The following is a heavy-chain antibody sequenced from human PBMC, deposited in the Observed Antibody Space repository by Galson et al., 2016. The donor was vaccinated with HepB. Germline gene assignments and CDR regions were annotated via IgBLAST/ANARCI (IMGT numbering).Heavy chain of an antibody. D-gene: IGHD7-27*01. J-gene: IGHJ2*01. CDR1: GFPFSTYG. CDR2: ISGSGGST. V-gene: IGHV3-23*01. CDR3: AKAPTGDQKWYFDL. Sequence: SLRLSCAASGFPFSTYGMHWVRQAPGKGLEWVSAISGSGGSTNYADSVKGRFTISRDNSKNMLYLQMNSLRAEDTAVYYCAKAPTGDQKWYFDLWGRGTLVTVSS.